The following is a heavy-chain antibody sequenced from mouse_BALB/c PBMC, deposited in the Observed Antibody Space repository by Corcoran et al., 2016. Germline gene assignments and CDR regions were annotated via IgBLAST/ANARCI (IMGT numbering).Heavy chain of an antibody. J-gene: IGHJ3*01. Sequence: EVQLQQSGAELVKPGASVKLSCTASGFNIKDTYMHWVKQRPEQGLEWIGRIDPANGNTKYDSKFQGKATITADTSSNTAYLQLSSLTSEDTAVYYCARGGDYYGSLFAYWGQGTLVTVSA. CDR1: GFNIKDTY. CDR3: ARGGDYYGSLFAY. D-gene: IGHD1-1*01. V-gene: IGHV14-3*02. CDR2: IDPANGNT.